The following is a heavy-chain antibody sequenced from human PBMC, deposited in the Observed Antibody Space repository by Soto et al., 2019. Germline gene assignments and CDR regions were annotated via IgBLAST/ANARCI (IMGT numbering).Heavy chain of an antibody. V-gene: IGHV1-3*01. CDR1: GYTFTSYA. CDR3: ARDGNTTDYYYGMDV. Sequence: ASVKVSCKASGYTFTSYAMHWVRQAPGQRLEWMGWINAGNGNTKYSQKFQGRVTITRDTSASTAYMELSSLRSEDTAVYYCARDGNTTDYYYGMDVWGQGTTVTV. CDR2: INAGNGNT. J-gene: IGHJ6*02. D-gene: IGHD2-2*01.